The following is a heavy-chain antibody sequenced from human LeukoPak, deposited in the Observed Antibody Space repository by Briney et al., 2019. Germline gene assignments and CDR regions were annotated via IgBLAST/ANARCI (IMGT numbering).Heavy chain of an antibody. CDR1: GFTFSSYG. CDR3: AREVGSMLSAAFDI. V-gene: IGHV3-33*01. J-gene: IGHJ3*02. CDR2: IWYDGSNK. Sequence: AGRSLRLSCAASGFTFSSYGMHWVRQAPGKGLEWVAVIWYDGSNKYYADSVKGRFTISRDNSKNTLYLQMNSLRAEDTAVYYCAREVGSMLSAAFDIWGQGTMVTVSS. D-gene: IGHD2-8*01.